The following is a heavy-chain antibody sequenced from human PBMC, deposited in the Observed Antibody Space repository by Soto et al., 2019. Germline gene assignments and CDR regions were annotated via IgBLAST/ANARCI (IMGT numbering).Heavy chain of an antibody. CDR2: IYYTGTT. J-gene: IGHJ4*02. V-gene: IGHV4-31*03. CDR1: GGSISGGGFY. D-gene: IGHD1-26*01. Sequence: QVQLQESGPGLVKPSQTLSLTCTVSGGSISGGGFYWSWIRQHPGKGLEWIGYIYYTGTTYYNPSLRSRVTMSVDTSKNQFALELSSVTAADTAVYHCARAPLPTTRRRADRFDHWGQGTLVAVSS. CDR3: ARAPLPTTRRRADRFDH.